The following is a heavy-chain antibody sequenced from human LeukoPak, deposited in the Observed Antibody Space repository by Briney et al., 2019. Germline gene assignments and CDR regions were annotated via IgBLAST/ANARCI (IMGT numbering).Heavy chain of an antibody. J-gene: IGHJ4*02. Sequence: ASVKVSCKASGYTFTGSYMHWVRQAPGQGLEWMGWINPNSGGTNYAQKFQGRVTMTRDTSISTAYMELSRLRSDDTAVYYCARDPDYGVAFDYWGQGTLVTVSS. D-gene: IGHD4-17*01. CDR3: ARDPDYGVAFDY. CDR2: INPNSGGT. CDR1: GYTFTGSY. V-gene: IGHV1-2*02.